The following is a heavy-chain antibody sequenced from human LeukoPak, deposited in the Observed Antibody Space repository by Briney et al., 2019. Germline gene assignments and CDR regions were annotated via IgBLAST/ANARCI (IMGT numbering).Heavy chain of an antibody. CDR3: ARDYGYYYDSSNSDV. Sequence: ETLSLTCAVYGGSFSGYYWSWIRQPPGKGLGWIGEINHSGSTNYNPSLKSRVTISVDTSKNQFSLKLSSVTAADTAVYYCARDYGYYYDSSNSDVWGKGTTVTVSS. CDR1: GGSFSGYY. D-gene: IGHD3-22*01. CDR2: INHSGST. V-gene: IGHV4-34*01. J-gene: IGHJ6*04.